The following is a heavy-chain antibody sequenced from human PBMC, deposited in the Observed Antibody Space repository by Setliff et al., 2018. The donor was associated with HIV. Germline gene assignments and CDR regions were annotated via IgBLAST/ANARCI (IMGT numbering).Heavy chain of an antibody. CDR2: VDPQDGET. CDR3: ATSGTYYYGSGSYHASGY. D-gene: IGHD3-10*01. V-gene: IGHV1-69-2*01. Sequence: ASVKVSCKASGYIFTDYYMHWVQQAPGQGLEWMGRVDPQDGETKYAEKFQGRVTITADTSTDTSDMELSSLRSEDTAVYYCATSGTYYYGSGSYHASGYWGQGTLVTV. J-gene: IGHJ4*02. CDR1: GYIFTDYY.